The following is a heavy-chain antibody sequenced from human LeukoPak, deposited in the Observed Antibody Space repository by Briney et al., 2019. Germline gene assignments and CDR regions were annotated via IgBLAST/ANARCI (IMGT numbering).Heavy chain of an antibody. CDR3: ARGGIQLWFLVDY. V-gene: IGHV1-2*02. D-gene: IGHD5-18*01. CDR1: GYTFTGYF. J-gene: IGHJ4*02. CDR2: INPNSGGT. Sequence: GASVTVSCKASGYTFTGYFMHWVRQAPGQGLEWMGWINPNSGGTNYAQKFQGRVTMTRDTSISTAYMELSSLRSDDTAVYYRARGGIQLWFLVDYWGQGTLVTVSS.